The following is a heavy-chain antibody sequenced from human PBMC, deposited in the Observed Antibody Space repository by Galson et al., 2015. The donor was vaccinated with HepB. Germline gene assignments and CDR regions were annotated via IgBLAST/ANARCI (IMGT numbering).Heavy chain of an antibody. CDR1: GFTFDTYA. CDR3: ARDGRITMVRGVIDY. CDR2: ISVTGGSA. D-gene: IGHD3-10*01. V-gene: IGHV3-23*01. Sequence: SLRLSCAASGFTFDTYAMSWVRQAPGKGLEWVSAISVTGGSAYYADSVKGRFTISRDTSKNTLFLQMNSLRAEDTAVYYCARDGRITMVRGVIDYWGQGTLVTVSS. J-gene: IGHJ4*02.